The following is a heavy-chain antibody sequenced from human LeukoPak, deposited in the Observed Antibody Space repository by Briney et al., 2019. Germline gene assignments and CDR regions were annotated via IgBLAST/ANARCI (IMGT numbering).Heavy chain of an antibody. D-gene: IGHD3-3*02. CDR3: ARAFYPGYYSYMAV. CDR2: IYYSGST. V-gene: IGHV4-59*01. CDR1: GGSISPYY. J-gene: IGHJ6*03. Sequence: SETLSLTCTVSGGSISPYYWSWIRQPPGKGLEWIGYIYYSGSTNYNPSLKSRVTISVDTSKNQFSLTLSSVTAADTAVYYCARAFYPGYYSYMAVWGKGTTVTVSS.